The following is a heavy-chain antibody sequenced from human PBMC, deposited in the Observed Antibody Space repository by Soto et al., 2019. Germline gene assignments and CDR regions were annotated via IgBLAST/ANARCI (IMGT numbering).Heavy chain of an antibody. CDR3: ARGRTYSSSWYTY. CDR2: IYYSGST. J-gene: IGHJ4*02. V-gene: IGHV4-59*01. Sequence: QVQLQESGPGLVKPSETLSLTCTVSGGSISSYYWSWIRQPPGKGLEWIGYIYYSGSTNYNPSLKSRVTISVDTSKNQFSLKLSSVTAADTAVYYCARGRTYSSSWYTYWGQGTLVTVSS. D-gene: IGHD6-13*01. CDR1: GGSISSYY.